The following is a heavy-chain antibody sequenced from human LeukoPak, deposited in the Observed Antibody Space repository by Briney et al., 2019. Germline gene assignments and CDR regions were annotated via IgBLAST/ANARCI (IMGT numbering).Heavy chain of an antibody. J-gene: IGHJ4*02. V-gene: IGHV1-46*01. CDR1: GYTFTSYY. CDR3: ARDDSSGYYYHPLDY. D-gene: IGHD3-22*01. Sequence: ASVKVSCKASGYTFTSYYMHWVRQAPGQGLEWMGLINPSGGSTSYAQKFQGRLTMTRDTSTSTVYMELSSLRSDDTAVYYCARDDSSGYYYHPLDYWGQGTLVTVSS. CDR2: INPSGGST.